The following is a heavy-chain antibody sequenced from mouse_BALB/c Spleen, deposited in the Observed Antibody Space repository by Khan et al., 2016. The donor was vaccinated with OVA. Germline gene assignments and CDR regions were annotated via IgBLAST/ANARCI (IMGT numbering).Heavy chain of an antibody. Sequence: QIQLVQSGPELKKPGETVRISCKASRYTFTTAGMQWVQKMPGKGLKWIGWINTHSGVPKYTEDFKGRFVFSLETSASTAYLQISNLKNEDTATYFCARGGAAYYRSDGGAMDYWGQGTSVTVSS. J-gene: IGHJ4*01. CDR2: INTHSGVP. D-gene: IGHD2-14*01. CDR3: ARGGAAYYRSDGGAMDY. V-gene: IGHV9-4*02. CDR1: RYTFTTAG.